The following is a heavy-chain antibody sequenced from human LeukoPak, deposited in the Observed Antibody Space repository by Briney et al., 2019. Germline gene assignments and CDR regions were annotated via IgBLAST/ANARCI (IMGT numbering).Heavy chain of an antibody. J-gene: IGHJ4*02. V-gene: IGHV4-61*02. CDR2: IYTSGST. CDR1: GGSIGSGSYS. CDR3: AREGITIFGVVIMTDGPIDY. Sequence: PSETLSLTCTVSGGSIGSGSYSWSWIRQPAGKGLEWIGRIYTSGSTNYNPSLKSRVTMSVDTSKNQFSLKLSSVTAADTAVYYCAREGITIFGVVIMTDGPIDYWGQGTLVTVSS. D-gene: IGHD3-3*01.